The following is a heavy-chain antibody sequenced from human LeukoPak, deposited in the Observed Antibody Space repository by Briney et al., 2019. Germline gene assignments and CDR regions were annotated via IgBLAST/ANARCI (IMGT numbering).Heavy chain of an antibody. CDR1: GYSFTSYW. CDR2: IYPGDSDT. V-gene: IGHV5-51*01. CDR3: ARSVVGATSRSAFDI. Sequence: GESLKISCKGSGYSFTSYWIGWVRQMPGKGLEWMGIIYPGDSDTRYSPSFQGQVTISADTSITTAYLQWSNLKASDTAMYYCARSVVGATSRSAFDIWGQGTMVTVSS. D-gene: IGHD1-26*01. J-gene: IGHJ3*02.